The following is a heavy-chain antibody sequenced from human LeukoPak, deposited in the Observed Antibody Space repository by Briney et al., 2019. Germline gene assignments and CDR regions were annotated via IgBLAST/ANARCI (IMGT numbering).Heavy chain of an antibody. CDR2: ISSSSSDI. Sequence: GGSLRLSCAASGFTFSSYTMNRVRQAPGKGLEWVSSISSSSSDIYYADSVKGRFTISRDSAKNSLYLQMNSLRAEDTAVYYCARVSIHGSVINWGQGTLVTVSS. CDR1: GFTFSSYT. J-gene: IGHJ4*02. D-gene: IGHD3-10*01. V-gene: IGHV3-21*01. CDR3: ARVSIHGSVIN.